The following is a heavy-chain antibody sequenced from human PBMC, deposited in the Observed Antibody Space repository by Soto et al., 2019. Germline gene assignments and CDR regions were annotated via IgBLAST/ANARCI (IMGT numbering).Heavy chain of an antibody. D-gene: IGHD4-17*01. CDR2: ISSSSSYI. Sequence: PGGSLRLSCAASGFTFSSYSMNWVRQAPGKGLEWVSSISSSSSYIYYADSVKGRFTISRDNAKNSLYLQMNSLRAEDTAVYYCATVTKFDNYMDVWGKGTTVTVSS. V-gene: IGHV3-21*01. J-gene: IGHJ6*03. CDR3: ATVTKFDNYMDV. CDR1: GFTFSSYS.